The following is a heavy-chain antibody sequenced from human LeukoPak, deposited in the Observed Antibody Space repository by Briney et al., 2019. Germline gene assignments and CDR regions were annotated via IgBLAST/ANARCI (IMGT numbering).Heavy chain of an antibody. CDR1: GFTFSTYD. V-gene: IGHV3-23*01. J-gene: IGHJ4*02. Sequence: PGGSLRLSCAASGFTFSTYDMSWVRQAPGKGLEWVSTISTTGYNTYYADSVKGRFTIARDNSKNTQSLHMNSLRAEDTAVYYCLGYCSGGSCYSGAHWGQGTLVTVSS. CDR3: LGYCSGGSCYSGAH. CDR2: ISTTGYNT. D-gene: IGHD2-15*01.